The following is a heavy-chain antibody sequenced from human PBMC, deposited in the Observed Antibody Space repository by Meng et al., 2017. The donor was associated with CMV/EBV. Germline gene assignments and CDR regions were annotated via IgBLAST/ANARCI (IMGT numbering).Heavy chain of an antibody. J-gene: IGHJ5*02. D-gene: IGHD3-3*01. CDR1: GGTCRRGGDY. V-gene: IGHV4-61*08. Sequence: VTGGTCRRGGDYWAWSRQPQGKGLEWIGYIYYSEGTNYNPSLKSRVTISVDTSKNQFSLKLSSVTAADTAVYYCARLYYDFWSGYDRWGQGTLVTVSS. CDR3: ARLYYDFWSGYDR. CDR2: IYYSEGT.